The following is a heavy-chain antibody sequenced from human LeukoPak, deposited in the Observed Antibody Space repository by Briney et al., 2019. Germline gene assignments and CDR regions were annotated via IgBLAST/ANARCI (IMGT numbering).Heavy chain of an antibody. D-gene: IGHD3-22*01. V-gene: IGHV4-39*07. Sequence: KPSETLSLTCTVSGGSISSSSYYWGWIRQPPGKGLEWIGSIYYSGSTYYNPSLKSRVTISVDTSKNQFSLKLSSVTAADTAVYYCARIVYYYDRRIDYWGQGTLVTVSS. CDR2: IYYSGST. CDR1: GGSISSSSYY. J-gene: IGHJ4*02. CDR3: ARIVYYYDRRIDY.